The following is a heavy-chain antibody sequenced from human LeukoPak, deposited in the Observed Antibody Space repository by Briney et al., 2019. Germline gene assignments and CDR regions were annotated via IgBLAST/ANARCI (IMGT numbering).Heavy chain of an antibody. CDR2: INPNSGGT. CDR3: AREAERVAFDI. V-gene: IGHV1-2*02. CDR1: GYTFTHYA. D-gene: IGHD6-25*01. Sequence: GASVKVSCKASGYTFTHYAMHWVRQAPGQGLEWMGWINPNSGGTNYAQKFQGRVTMTRDTSISTAYMELSRLRSDDTAVYYCAREAERVAFDIWGQGTMVTVSS. J-gene: IGHJ3*02.